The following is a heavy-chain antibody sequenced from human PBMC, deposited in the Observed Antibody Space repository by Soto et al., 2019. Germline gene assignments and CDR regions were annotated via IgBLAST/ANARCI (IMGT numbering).Heavy chain of an antibody. Sequence: GGSLKISCKASGYTCTDAWIGCVRQMPGKGLEWIGIVYPGDSQTRYNPSFQGQITISADKSITTAYLQWTSMKASDSAMYYCARQKGYWGEGTPVTVS. V-gene: IGHV5-51*01. CDR3: ARQKGY. CDR2: VYPGDSQT. CDR1: GYTCTDAW. J-gene: IGHJ4*02.